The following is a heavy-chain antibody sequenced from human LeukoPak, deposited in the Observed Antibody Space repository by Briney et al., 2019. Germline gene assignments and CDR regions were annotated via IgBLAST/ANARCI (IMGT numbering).Heavy chain of an antibody. CDR2: IKQDGSEK. J-gene: IGHJ4*02. Sequence: PGGSLRLSCAASGFTFSSYWMSWVRQAPGKGLEWVANIKQDGSEKYYVDSVKGRFTISRDNAKNSPYLQMNSLRAEDTAVYYCAKDPDYYGSGIPDYWGQGTLVTVSS. CDR1: GFTFSSYW. V-gene: IGHV3-7*03. CDR3: AKDPDYYGSGIPDY. D-gene: IGHD3-10*01.